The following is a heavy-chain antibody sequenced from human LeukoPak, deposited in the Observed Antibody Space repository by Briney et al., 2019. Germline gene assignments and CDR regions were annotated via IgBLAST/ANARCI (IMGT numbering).Heavy chain of an antibody. V-gene: IGHV3-7*01. CDR2: IKQNGGEN. J-gene: IGHJ4*02. Sequence: GGSLRLSCAASGFTFSSYWMSWVRQAPGKGLEWVANIKQNGGENYYVDSVKGRFTISGDNAKNSVYLQMNSLRAEDTAVYYCARDLGPELPFDYWGQGTLVTVSS. CDR1: GFTFSSYW. CDR3: ARDLGPELPFDY. D-gene: IGHD3-10*01.